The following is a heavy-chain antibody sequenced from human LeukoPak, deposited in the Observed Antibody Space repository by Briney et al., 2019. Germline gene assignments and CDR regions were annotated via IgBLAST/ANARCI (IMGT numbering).Heavy chain of an antibody. CDR3: AKTYCGGDCYNYYYYGMGV. CDR1: GFTFSSYG. V-gene: IGHV3-30*18. D-gene: IGHD2-21*02. J-gene: IGHJ6*02. CDR2: ISYDGSNK. Sequence: PGGSLRLSCAASGFTFSSYGMHWVRQAPGKGLEWVAVISYDGSNKYYADSVKGRFTISRDNSKNTLYLQMNSLRAEDTAVYYCAKTYCGGDCYNYYYYGMGVWGQGTTVTVSS.